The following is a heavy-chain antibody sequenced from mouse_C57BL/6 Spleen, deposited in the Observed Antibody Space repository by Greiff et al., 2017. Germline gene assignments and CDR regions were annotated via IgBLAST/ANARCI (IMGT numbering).Heavy chain of an antibody. Sequence: VQLQPSGAELARPGASVKLSCKASGYTFTSYGISWVKQRTGQGLEWIGEIYPRSGNTYYNEKFKGKATLTADKSSSTAYMELRSLTSEDSAVYFCARGSYYDYDTAHFDYWGQGTTLTVSS. CDR2: IYPRSGNT. J-gene: IGHJ2*01. CDR3: ARGSYYDYDTAHFDY. D-gene: IGHD2-4*01. CDR1: GYTFTSYG. V-gene: IGHV1-81*01.